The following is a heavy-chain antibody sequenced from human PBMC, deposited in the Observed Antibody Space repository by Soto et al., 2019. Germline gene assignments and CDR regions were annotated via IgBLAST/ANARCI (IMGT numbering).Heavy chain of an antibody. CDR3: ATLSIGIGVRGVIITSWFDP. J-gene: IGHJ5*02. D-gene: IGHD3-10*01. V-gene: IGHV1-24*01. CDR1: GYTLTELS. Sequence: ASVKVSCKVSGYTLTELSMHWVRQAPGKGLEWMGGFDPEDGETIYAQKFQGRVTMTEDTSTDTAYMELSSLRSEDTAVYYCATLSIGIGVRGVIITSWFDPWGQGTLVTVSS. CDR2: FDPEDGET.